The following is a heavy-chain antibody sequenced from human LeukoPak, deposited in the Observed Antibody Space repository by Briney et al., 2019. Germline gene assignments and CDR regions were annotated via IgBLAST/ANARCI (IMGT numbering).Heavy chain of an antibody. CDR2: IKQDGSEK. D-gene: IGHD6-13*01. Sequence: PGGSLRLSCAASGFTFSSYWMSWVRQAPGKGLEWVANIKQDGSEKYYVDSVKGRFTISRDNAKNSLYLQMNSLRAEDTAVYYCAKGLYSSSYRNYFDYWGQGTLVTVSS. CDR1: GFTFSSYW. V-gene: IGHV3-7*03. J-gene: IGHJ4*02. CDR3: AKGLYSSSYRNYFDY.